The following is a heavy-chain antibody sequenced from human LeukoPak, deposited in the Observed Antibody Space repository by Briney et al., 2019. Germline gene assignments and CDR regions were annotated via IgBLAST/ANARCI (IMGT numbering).Heavy chain of an antibody. Sequence: PGGSLRLSCAPSGFTFSSFAMSWVRQAPGKGLEWVSTVSDSGYSTYYAVSVKGRFTISRDNPKNTLYLQMNSLRAEDTAVYYCAKDWDRSGGYYFDSWGQGTLVTVSS. V-gene: IGHV3-23*01. CDR2: VSDSGYST. CDR3: AKDWDRSGGYYFDS. J-gene: IGHJ4*02. CDR1: GFTFSSFA. D-gene: IGHD1-26*01.